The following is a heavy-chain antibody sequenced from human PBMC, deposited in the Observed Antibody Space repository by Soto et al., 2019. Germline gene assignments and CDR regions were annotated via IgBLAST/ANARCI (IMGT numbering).Heavy chain of an antibody. CDR1: GGSISSYY. Sequence: SETLSLTCTVSGGSISSYYWSWIRQPPGKGLEWIGYFYYSGSTNYNPSLKSRVTISVDTSKNQFSLKLSSVTAADTAIFYCARGRYCSGGSCFFDYWGQGTQVTVSS. CDR3: ARGRYCSGGSCFFDY. CDR2: FYYSGST. J-gene: IGHJ4*02. D-gene: IGHD2-15*01. V-gene: IGHV4-59*01.